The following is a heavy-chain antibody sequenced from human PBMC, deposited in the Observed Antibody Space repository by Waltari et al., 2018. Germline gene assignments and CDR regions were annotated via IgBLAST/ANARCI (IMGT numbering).Heavy chain of an antibody. Sequence: QVQLVQSGAEVKKPGASVKVSCKASGYTFTSYDINWVRQAPGQGLEWMGRINPNSGGTNYAQKFQGRVTMTRDTSISTAYMELSRLRSDDTAVYYCARALVGATPFWGQGTLVTVSS. V-gene: IGHV1-2*06. J-gene: IGHJ4*02. D-gene: IGHD1-26*01. CDR2: INPNSGGT. CDR3: ARALVGATPF. CDR1: GYTFTSYD.